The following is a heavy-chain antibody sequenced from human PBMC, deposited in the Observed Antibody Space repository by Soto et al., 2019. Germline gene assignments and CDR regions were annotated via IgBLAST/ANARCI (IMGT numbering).Heavy chain of an antibody. CDR2: IYYSGST. Sequence: SETLSLTCAVSGGSISSGGYSWSWIRQPPGKGLEWIGYIYYSGSTYYNPSLKSRVTISVDTSKNQFSLKLSSVTAADTAVYYCARWAAAGTDYYYGMDVWGQGTTVTVSS. V-gene: IGHV4-31*11. D-gene: IGHD6-13*01. CDR3: ARWAAAGTDYYYGMDV. CDR1: GGSISSGGYS. J-gene: IGHJ6*02.